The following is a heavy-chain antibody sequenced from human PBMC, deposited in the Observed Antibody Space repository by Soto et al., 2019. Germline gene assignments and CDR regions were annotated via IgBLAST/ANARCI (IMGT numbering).Heavy chain of an antibody. J-gene: IGHJ6*02. CDR2: INHSGST. Sequence: SETLSLTCAVYGGSFSGYYWSWIRQPPGKGLEWIGEINHSGSTNYNPSLKSRVTISVDTSKNQFSLKLSSVTAADTAVYYCARGLTYGSGSYDYYYYGMDVWGQGTTVTVSS. CDR1: GGSFSGYY. CDR3: ARGLTYGSGSYDYYYYGMDV. D-gene: IGHD3-10*01. V-gene: IGHV4-34*01.